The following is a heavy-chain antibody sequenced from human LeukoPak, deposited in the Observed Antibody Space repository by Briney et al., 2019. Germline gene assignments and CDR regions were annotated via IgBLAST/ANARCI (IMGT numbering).Heavy chain of an antibody. CDR2: MNPNSGNT. J-gene: IGHJ3*02. Sequence: ASVKVSCKASGYTFTSYDINWVRQATGQGLEGMGWMNPNSGNTGYAQKFQGRVTITRNTSISTAYMELSSLRSEDTAVYYCAREYYYDSSGKTNAFDIWGQGTMVTVSS. D-gene: IGHD3-22*01. CDR3: AREYYYDSSGKTNAFDI. CDR1: GYTFTSYD. V-gene: IGHV1-8*03.